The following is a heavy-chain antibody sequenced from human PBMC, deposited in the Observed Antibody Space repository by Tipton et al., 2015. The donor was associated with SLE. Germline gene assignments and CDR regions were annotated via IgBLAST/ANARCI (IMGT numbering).Heavy chain of an antibody. V-gene: IGHV3-7*03. Sequence: SLRLSCAVSGFSFSSFAMAWVRQAPGKGLEWVANIKQDGSDKYYVDSVKGRITISRDNANNTLYLQMNSLRDEDTAVYYCASSGSYYDYYGMDVWGQGTTVTVSS. D-gene: IGHD1-26*01. CDR1: GFSFSSFA. CDR2: IKQDGSDK. J-gene: IGHJ6*02. CDR3: ASSGSYYDYYGMDV.